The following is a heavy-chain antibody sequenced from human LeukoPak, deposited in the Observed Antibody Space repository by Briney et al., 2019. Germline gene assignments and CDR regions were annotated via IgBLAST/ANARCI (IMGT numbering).Heavy chain of an antibody. CDR2: IYYSGST. Sequence: PSETLSLTCTVSGGSIRDSSYYWGWIRQPPGKGLEWIGTIYYSGSTSYNPSLKSRVTISIDTSKNQFSLKLSSVTAADTAVYYCARRDTGSYSRYWGQGTLVTVSS. J-gene: IGHJ4*02. CDR1: GGSIRDSSYY. V-gene: IGHV4-39*01. CDR3: ARRDTGSYSRY. D-gene: IGHD1-26*01.